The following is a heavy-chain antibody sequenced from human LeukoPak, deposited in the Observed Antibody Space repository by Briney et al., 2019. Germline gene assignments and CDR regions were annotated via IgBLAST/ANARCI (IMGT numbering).Heavy chain of an antibody. CDR2: ISGSGGST. J-gene: IGHJ4*02. D-gene: IGHD6-6*01. Sequence: GGSLRLSCAASGFTFSRYAMSWVRQAPGKGLEWVSAISGSGGSTYYADSVKGRFTISRDNSKNTLYLQMNSLRAEDTAVYYCAKDDEYSSSDYYFDYWGRGTLVTVSS. CDR3: AKDDEYSSSDYYFDY. CDR1: GFTFSRYA. V-gene: IGHV3-23*01.